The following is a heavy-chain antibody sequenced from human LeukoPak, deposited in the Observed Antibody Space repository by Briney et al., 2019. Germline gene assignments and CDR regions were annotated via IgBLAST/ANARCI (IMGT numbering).Heavy chain of an antibody. V-gene: IGHV3-23*01. CDR3: ARSKVGALQFDP. CDR1: GFTFSSYA. J-gene: IGHJ5*02. Sequence: GGSLRLSCAASGFTFSSYAMSWVRQAPGKGLEWVSAISGSGGSTYYADSVKGRFTISRDNSKNTLYLQMNSLRAEDTAVYYCARSKVGALQFDPWGQGPLVTASS. CDR2: ISGSGGST. D-gene: IGHD1-26*01.